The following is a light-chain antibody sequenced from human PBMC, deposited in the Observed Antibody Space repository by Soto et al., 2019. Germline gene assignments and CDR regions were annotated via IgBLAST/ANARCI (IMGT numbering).Light chain of an antibody. CDR3: SSYTGGNPSYV. CDR2: EVT. Sequence: QSALTQPPTASGSPGQSVTISCTGTSSDVGGYDYVSWYQQHPGKAPKLMIYEVTIRPSGVSDRFSGSKSGNTASLTVSGLQAEDEADYYCSSYTGGNPSYVLGTGTKVT. J-gene: IGLJ1*01. CDR1: SSDVGGYDY. V-gene: IGLV2-8*01.